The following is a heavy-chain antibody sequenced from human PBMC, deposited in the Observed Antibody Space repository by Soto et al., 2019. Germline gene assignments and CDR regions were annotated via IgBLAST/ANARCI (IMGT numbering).Heavy chain of an antibody. J-gene: IGHJ5*02. CDR3: ARYIYGQGFKA. D-gene: IGHD3-3*02. CDR1: GDTFTNFD. Sequence: QLQLVQPGAEVRKPGASVKVSCKASGDTFTNFDFNWVRQPTGQGLEWIGWMRANSGDTGHAQKFQGRVSMTRDTSMSTAYMELSSLRAEDTAVYYCARYIYGQGFKAWGQGTLVFVSS. V-gene: IGHV1-8*01. CDR2: MRANSGDT.